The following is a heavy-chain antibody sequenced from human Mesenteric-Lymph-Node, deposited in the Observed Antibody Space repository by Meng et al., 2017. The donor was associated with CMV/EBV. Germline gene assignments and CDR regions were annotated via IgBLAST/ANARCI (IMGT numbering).Heavy chain of an antibody. CDR3: AREIGRAAYDILTGYYRTYYYGMDV. J-gene: IGHJ6*02. CDR1: GFTFSSYW. V-gene: IGHV3-7*01. D-gene: IGHD3-9*01. Sequence: ESLKISCAASGFTFSSYWMSWVRQAPGKGLEWVANIRQDGSEKYYVDSVKGRFTISRDNAKNSLYLQMNSLRAEDTAVYYCAREIGRAAYDILTGYYRTYYYGMDVWGQGTTVTVSS. CDR2: IRQDGSEK.